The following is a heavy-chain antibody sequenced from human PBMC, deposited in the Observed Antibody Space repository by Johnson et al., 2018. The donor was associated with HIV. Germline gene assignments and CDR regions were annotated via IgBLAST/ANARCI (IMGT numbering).Heavy chain of an antibody. Sequence: QVQLVESGGGLVKPGGSLRLSCAASGFTFSDYYMRWIRQAPGKGLEWVSYISSTGSTKYYADSVKGRFTISRDNAKKSLYLQMNSLRAEDTALYYCARDSTPWGGDFVGYAFDIWGRGTMVTVSS. J-gene: IGHJ3*02. CDR2: ISSTGSTK. D-gene: IGHD4-17*01. CDR1: GFTFSDYY. V-gene: IGHV3-11*04. CDR3: ARDSTPWGGDFVGYAFDI.